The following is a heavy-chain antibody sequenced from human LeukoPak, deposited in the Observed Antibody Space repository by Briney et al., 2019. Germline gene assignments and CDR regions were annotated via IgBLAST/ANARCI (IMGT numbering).Heavy chain of an antibody. CDR3: ARPSTTTTTGAFDY. J-gene: IGHJ4*02. D-gene: IGHD1-1*01. CDR1: GYSISSDYY. CDR2: IYRSGST. Sequence: PSETLSLTCAVSGYSISSDYYWGWIRQPPGKGLEWIGSIYRSGSTYYNPSLKSRVTIPVDTSENQFSLRLNSVTAADTAVYYCARPSTTTTTGAFDYWGQGALVTVSS. V-gene: IGHV4-38-2*01.